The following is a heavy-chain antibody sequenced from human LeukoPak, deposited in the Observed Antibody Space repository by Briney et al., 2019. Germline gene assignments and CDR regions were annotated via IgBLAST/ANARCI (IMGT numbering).Heavy chain of an antibody. CDR2: INWNGGST. CDR1: GFTFSNYG. Sequence: GGSLRLSCAASGFTFSNYGMHWVRQAPGKGLEWVSGINWNGGSTGYADSVKGRFTISRDNAKNSLYLQMNSLRAEDTALYYCASPIAGTQAFDIWGQGTMVTVSS. D-gene: IGHD3-10*01. V-gene: IGHV3-20*04. CDR3: ASPIAGTQAFDI. J-gene: IGHJ3*02.